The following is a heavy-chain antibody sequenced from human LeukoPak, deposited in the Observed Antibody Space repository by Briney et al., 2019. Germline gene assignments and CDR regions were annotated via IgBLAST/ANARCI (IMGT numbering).Heavy chain of an antibody. V-gene: IGHV4-38-2*01. D-gene: IGHD4-17*01. Sequence: PSETLSLTCAVSGYSISSGYYWSWIRQPPGKGLEWIGEINHSGSTNYNPSLKSRVTISLDTSKNQFSLKLSSVTAADTAVYFCARGTYGYYMDVWGKGTTVTVPS. J-gene: IGHJ6*03. CDR1: GYSISSGYY. CDR2: INHSGST. CDR3: ARGTYGYYMDV.